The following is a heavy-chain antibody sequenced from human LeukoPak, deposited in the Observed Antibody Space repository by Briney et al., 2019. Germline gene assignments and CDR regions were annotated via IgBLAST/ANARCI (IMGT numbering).Heavy chain of an antibody. Sequence: ASVKGSCKASGYTFTTYGVTWVRQAPGQGLECMGWINPYNGNTDSAQNFQGRVTMTTDTSTSTAYMELRSLRSDDTAVYYCARVSKAGGSGWTYYFDYWGQGTLVTVSS. D-gene: IGHD6-19*01. V-gene: IGHV1-18*01. CDR1: GYTFTTYG. J-gene: IGHJ4*02. CDR3: ARVSKAGGSGWTYYFDY. CDR2: INPYNGNT.